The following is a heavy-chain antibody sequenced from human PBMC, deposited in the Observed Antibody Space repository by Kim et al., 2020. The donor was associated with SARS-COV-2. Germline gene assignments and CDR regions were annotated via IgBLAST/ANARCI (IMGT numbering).Heavy chain of an antibody. Sequence: ASVKVSCKASGYTFTGYYMHWVRQAPGQGLEWMGWINPNSGGTNYAQKFQGRVTMTRDTSISTAYMELSRLRSDDTAVYYCARDPTGYDFWSGYFDYWGQGTLVTVSS. J-gene: IGHJ4*02. D-gene: IGHD3-3*01. CDR3: ARDPTGYDFWSGYFDY. CDR1: GYTFTGYY. CDR2: INPNSGGT. V-gene: IGHV1-2*02.